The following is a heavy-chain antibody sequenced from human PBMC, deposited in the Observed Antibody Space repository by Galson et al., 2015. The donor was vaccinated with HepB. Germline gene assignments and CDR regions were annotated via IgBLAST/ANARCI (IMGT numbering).Heavy chain of an antibody. V-gene: IGHV4-59*01. D-gene: IGHD3-3*01. CDR3: ARGIFGVVYFDY. CDR2: IYYSGST. CDR1: GGSISSYY. J-gene: IGHJ4*02. Sequence: SETLSLTCTVSGGSISSYYWSWIRQPPGKGLEWIGYIYYSGSTNYNPSLKSRVTISVDTSKNQFSLKLSSVTAADAAVYYCARGIFGVVYFDYWGQGTLVTVSS.